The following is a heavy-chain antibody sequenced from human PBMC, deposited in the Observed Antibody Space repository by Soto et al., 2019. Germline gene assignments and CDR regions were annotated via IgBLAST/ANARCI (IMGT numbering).Heavy chain of an antibody. CDR3: ATGEYYYDSSGYYYC. CDR1: GFTFSSYS. V-gene: IGHV3-21*01. CDR2: ISTSSSYI. D-gene: IGHD3-22*01. J-gene: IGHJ4*02. Sequence: PGGSLRLSCVASGFTFSSYSMNWVRQAPGKGLEWVSSISTSSSYIYYADSVKGRFTISRDNAKNSLYLQMNSLRAEDTAVYYCATGEYYYDSSGYYYCWGQGTLVTVSS.